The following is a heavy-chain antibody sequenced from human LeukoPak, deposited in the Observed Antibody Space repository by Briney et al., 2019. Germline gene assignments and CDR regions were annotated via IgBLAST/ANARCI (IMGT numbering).Heavy chain of an antibody. CDR3: ARATGGYDFSPRGYYWYFDL. CDR2: ISAYNGNT. Sequence: GASVKVSCKASGYTFTSYGISWVRQAPGQGLEWMGWISAYNGNTNYAQKLQGRVTMTTDTSTSTAYMELRSLRSDDTAVYYCARATGGYDFSPRGYYWYFDLWGRGTLVTVSS. V-gene: IGHV1-18*04. D-gene: IGHD5-12*01. J-gene: IGHJ2*01. CDR1: GYTFTSYG.